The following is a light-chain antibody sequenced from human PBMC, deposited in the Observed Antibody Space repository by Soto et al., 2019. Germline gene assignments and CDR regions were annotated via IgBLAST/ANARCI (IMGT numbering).Light chain of an antibody. Sequence: DIVMTQSPASLAVSLGERATINCKSSQSVLYSSNNKNYLAWYQQKPGQPPKLLIYWASTRESGVPDRVSGSGSGTDFSLTISSLQAEDVAVYYCQQYYSTPLTFGGGTKVEIK. V-gene: IGKV4-1*01. CDR3: QQYYSTPLT. CDR2: WAS. J-gene: IGKJ4*01. CDR1: QSVLYSSNNKNY.